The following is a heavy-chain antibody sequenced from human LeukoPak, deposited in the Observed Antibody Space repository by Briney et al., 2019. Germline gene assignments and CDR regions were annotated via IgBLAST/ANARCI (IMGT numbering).Heavy chain of an antibody. J-gene: IGHJ4*02. D-gene: IGHD3-10*01. Sequence: PSETLSLTCTVSGGSISSYYWSWIRQPPGKGLEWIGYIYYSGSTNYNPSLKSRVTISVDTSKNQFSLKLSSVTAADTAVYYCARPVYGSGSYYSPFDYWGQGTLVTVSS. V-gene: IGHV4-59*08. CDR1: GGSISSYY. CDR2: IYYSGST. CDR3: ARPVYGSGSYYSPFDY.